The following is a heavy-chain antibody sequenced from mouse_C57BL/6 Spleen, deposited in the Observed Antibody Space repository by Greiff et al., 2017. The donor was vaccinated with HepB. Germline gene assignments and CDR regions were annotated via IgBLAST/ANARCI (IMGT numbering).Heavy chain of an antibody. CDR1: GYTFTTYP. D-gene: IGHD3-3*01. CDR3: ERRTQDRRAYYFDY. V-gene: IGHV1-47*01. Sequence: VQLQQSGAELVKPGASVKMSCKASGYTFTTYPIEWMKQNHGKSLEWIGNFHPYTDDTKYNEKFKGKATLTVEKSSSTVYLDLSRLTSDDSAGYYCERRTQDRRAYYFDYWGQGTTLTVSS. J-gene: IGHJ2*01. CDR2: FHPYTDDT.